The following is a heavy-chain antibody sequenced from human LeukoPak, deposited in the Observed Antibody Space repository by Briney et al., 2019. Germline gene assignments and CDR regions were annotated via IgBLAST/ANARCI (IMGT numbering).Heavy chain of an antibody. V-gene: IGHV1-69*05. D-gene: IGHD1-1*01. J-gene: IGHJ6*03. Sequence: SVKVSCKASGGTFSSYAIRWVRQAPGQGLEWMGGIIPIFGTANYAQKFQGRVTITTDESTSTAYMELSSLRSEDTAVYYCAGVWKPYYYYFMDVWGKGTTVTVSS. CDR1: GGTFSSYA. CDR2: IIPIFGTA. CDR3: AGVWKPYYYYFMDV.